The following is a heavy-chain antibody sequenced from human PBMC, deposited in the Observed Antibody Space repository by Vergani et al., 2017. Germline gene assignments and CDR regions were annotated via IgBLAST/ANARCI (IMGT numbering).Heavy chain of an antibody. CDR2: INTNTGNP. J-gene: IGHJ4*02. D-gene: IGHD3-22*01. V-gene: IGHV7-4-1*02. Sequence: QVQLVQSGAEVKKPGSSVKVSCKASGGTFSSYAISWVRQAPGQGLEWMGWINTNTGNPTYAQGFTGRFVFSLDTSVSTAYLQISSLKAEDTAVYYCARDLLGYYDSRGYAQWWGQGTLVTVSS. CDR1: GGTFSSYA. CDR3: ARDLLGYYDSRGYAQW.